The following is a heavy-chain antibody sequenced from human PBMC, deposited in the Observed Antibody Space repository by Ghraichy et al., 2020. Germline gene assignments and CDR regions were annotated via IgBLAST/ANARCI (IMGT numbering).Heavy chain of an antibody. CDR3: ARGTPGYDFWSGYSNQPTSYGMDV. V-gene: IGHV4-34*01. CDR1: GGSFSGYY. Sequence: SETLSLTCAVYGGSFSGYYWSWIRQPPGKGLEWIGEINHSGSTNYNPSLKSRVTISVDTSKNQFSLKLSSVTAADTAVYYCARGTPGYDFWSGYSNQPTSYGMDVWGQGTTVTVSS. D-gene: IGHD3-3*01. CDR2: INHSGST. J-gene: IGHJ6*02.